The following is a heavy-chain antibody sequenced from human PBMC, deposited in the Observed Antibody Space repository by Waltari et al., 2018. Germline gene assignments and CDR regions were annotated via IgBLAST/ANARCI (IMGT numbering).Heavy chain of an antibody. Sequence: QVQLVQSGAEVKKPGSSVKVSCKASGGTFSSYTISWVRQPPGQGLEWMGRIIPCLGIANYAQKFQGRVTITADKSTSTAYMELSSLRSEDTAVYYCAGGEGLGYYYGMDVWGQGTTVTVSS. V-gene: IGHV1-69*02. J-gene: IGHJ6*02. CDR1: GGTFSSYT. CDR2: IIPCLGIA. D-gene: IGHD3-3*01. CDR3: AGGEGLGYYYGMDV.